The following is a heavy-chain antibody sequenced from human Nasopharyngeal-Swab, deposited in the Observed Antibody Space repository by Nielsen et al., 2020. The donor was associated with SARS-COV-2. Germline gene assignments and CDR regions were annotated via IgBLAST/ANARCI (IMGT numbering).Heavy chain of an antibody. V-gene: IGHV3-30*18. CDR2: ISYDGSNK. D-gene: IGHD3-3*01. CDR1: GFTFSSYG. J-gene: IGHJ3*02. CDR3: ANLIFGDAFDI. Sequence: GESLKISYAASGFTFSSYGMHWVRQAPGKGLEWVAVISYDGSNKYYADSVKGRFTISRDNSKNTLYLQMNSLRAEDTAVYYCANLIFGDAFDIWGQGTMVTVSS.